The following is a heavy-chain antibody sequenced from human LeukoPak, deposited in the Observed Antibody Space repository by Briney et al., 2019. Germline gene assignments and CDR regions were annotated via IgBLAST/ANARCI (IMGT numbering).Heavy chain of an antibody. V-gene: IGHV3-21*01. D-gene: IGHD2-2*01. CDR2: IGSSSTYI. CDR1: GFTFSSYS. J-gene: IGHJ5*02. CDR3: AREGFGYCSSTSCPNWFDP. Sequence: GGSLRLSCAASGFTFSSYSMNWVRQAPGKGLEWVSYIGSSSTYIYYADSVKGRFTISRDNAENSLYLQMNSVRAEDTAVYYCAREGFGYCSSTSCPNWFDPWGQGTLVTVSS.